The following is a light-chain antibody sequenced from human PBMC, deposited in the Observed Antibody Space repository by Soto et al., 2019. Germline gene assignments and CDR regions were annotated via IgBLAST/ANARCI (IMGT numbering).Light chain of an antibody. Sequence: QSALTQPASVSGSPGQSITISCTGTSSDVGGYNYVSWYQQHPGIAPKLMIYDVSNRPSGVSNRFSGSKSGNTASLTISGLQAEDEADYYCSSYTSSSTLRGVFGTGTKVTVL. V-gene: IGLV2-14*01. CDR1: SSDVGGYNY. J-gene: IGLJ1*01. CDR2: DVS. CDR3: SSYTSSSTLRGV.